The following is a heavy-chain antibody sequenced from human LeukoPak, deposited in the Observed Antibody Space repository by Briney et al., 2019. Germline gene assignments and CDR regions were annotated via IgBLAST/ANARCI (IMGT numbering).Heavy chain of an antibody. Sequence: GGSLRLSCAASGFTFYSYAMSWVRQAPGKGLEWVSAIGTSGGGTHYADSLKGRFTIFRDTSKNTLYLQMNSLRAEDTAVYYCAKVGYYDSSGYPLYSDYFDYWGQGTLVTVSS. D-gene: IGHD3-22*01. V-gene: IGHV3-23*01. CDR2: IGTSGGGT. J-gene: IGHJ4*02. CDR1: GFTFYSYA. CDR3: AKVGYYDSSGYPLYSDYFDY.